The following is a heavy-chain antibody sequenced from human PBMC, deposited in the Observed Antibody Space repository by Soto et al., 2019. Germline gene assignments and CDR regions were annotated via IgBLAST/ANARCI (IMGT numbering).Heavy chain of an antibody. J-gene: IGHJ4*02. CDR2: IRPDGSET. D-gene: IGHD4-4*01. CDR3: AGWGGHDYNY. CDR1: GFTFTDFY. Sequence: EVQLVQSGGGLVQPGGSLRLSCVGSGFTFTDFYMNWVRQAPGKGLEWVANIRPDGSETNYVESVKGRFTTSRDNAKNSLLPQMNSLRADDTAVYYCAGWGGHDYNYWGQGILVTVSS. V-gene: IGHV3-7*03.